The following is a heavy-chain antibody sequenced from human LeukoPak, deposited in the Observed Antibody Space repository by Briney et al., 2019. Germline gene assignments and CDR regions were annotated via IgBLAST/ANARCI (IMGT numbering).Heavy chain of an antibody. D-gene: IGHD2-2*01. J-gene: IGHJ5*02. Sequence: SETLSLTCTVSGGSISSSSYYWGWIRQPPGKGLEWIGEINHSGSTNYNPSLKSRVTISVDTSKNQFSLKLSSVTAADTAVYYCARGPCSSTSCSFNWFDPWGQGTLVTVSS. CDR2: INHSGST. V-gene: IGHV4-39*07. CDR1: GGSISSSSYY. CDR3: ARGPCSSTSCSFNWFDP.